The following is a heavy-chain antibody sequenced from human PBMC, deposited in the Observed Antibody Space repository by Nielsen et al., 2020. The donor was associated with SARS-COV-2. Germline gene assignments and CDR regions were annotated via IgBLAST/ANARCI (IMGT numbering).Heavy chain of an antibody. CDR1: GFTFSSFG. Sequence: GESLKISCAASGFTFSSFGMHWVRQAPGKGLEWVALISYDGGSYYYADSVQGRFTISRDNARNTLYLQMSGLRAEDTGVYYCASRQDGYNYDTQWGQGTRVTVSS. CDR3: ASRQDGYNYDTQ. J-gene: IGHJ4*02. D-gene: IGHD5-24*01. V-gene: IGHV3-30*03. CDR2: ISYDGGSY.